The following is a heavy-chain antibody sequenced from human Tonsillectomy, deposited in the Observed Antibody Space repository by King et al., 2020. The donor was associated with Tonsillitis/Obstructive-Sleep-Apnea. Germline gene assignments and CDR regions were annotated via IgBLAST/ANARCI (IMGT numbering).Heavy chain of an antibody. CDR3: AKDDRHCSSTSCYCNGPWES. V-gene: IGHV3-30*18. Sequence: VQLVESGGGVVQPGRSLRLSCAASGFTFSSYGMHWVRQAPGKGLEWVALISYDGSNKHYTDSVKGRFTIARDNSNNTLYLQMNTLRAEDTAVYYCAKDDRHCSSTSCYCNGPWESWGQGTLVTVSS. D-gene: IGHD2-2*01. J-gene: IGHJ5*02. CDR2: ISYDGSNK. CDR1: GFTFSSYG.